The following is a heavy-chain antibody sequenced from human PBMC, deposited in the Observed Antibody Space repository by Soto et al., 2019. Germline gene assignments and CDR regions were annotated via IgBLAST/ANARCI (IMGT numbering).Heavy chain of an antibody. Sequence: QVQLVESGGDLVKPGGSLRLSCAASGFSMSDHFVSWIRQAPGKGLEWVSYISDGDRGSATQYGDSVKGRFTISRDNAKNSLYLQMNSLRVEDTAVYYCARESWANPDYWGQGTLVTVSS. V-gene: IGHV3-11*01. CDR2: ISDGDRGSAT. J-gene: IGHJ4*02. D-gene: IGHD3-10*01. CDR1: GFSMSDHF. CDR3: ARESWANPDY.